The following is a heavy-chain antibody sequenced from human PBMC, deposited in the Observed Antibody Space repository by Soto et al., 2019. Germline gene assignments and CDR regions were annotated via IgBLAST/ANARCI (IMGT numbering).Heavy chain of an antibody. D-gene: IGHD3-10*01. CDR3: ARGRLLWFGDPNFDY. Sequence: ASVKVSCKASGYTFTSYGISWVRQAPGQGLEWMGWISAYNGNTNYAQKLQGRVTMTTDTSTSTAYMELRSLRSDDTAVYYCARGRLLWFGDPNFDYWGQGTLVTVPS. V-gene: IGHV1-18*01. J-gene: IGHJ4*02. CDR1: GYTFTSYG. CDR2: ISAYNGNT.